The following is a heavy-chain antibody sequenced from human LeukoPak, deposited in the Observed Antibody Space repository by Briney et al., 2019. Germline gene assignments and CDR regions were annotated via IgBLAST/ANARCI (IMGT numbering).Heavy chain of an antibody. CDR3: AKVYGSGSYGYYYGMDV. CDR1: GFTFSSHW. J-gene: IGHJ6*02. CDR2: INSDGSST. V-gene: IGHV3-74*01. Sequence: PGGSLRLSCAASGFTFSSHWMHWVRQAPGKGLLWISLINSDGSSTTYADSVKGRFTISRDNAKNTLYLQMDSLRAEDTALYYCAKVYGSGSYGYYYGMDVWGQGTTVTVSS. D-gene: IGHD3-10*01.